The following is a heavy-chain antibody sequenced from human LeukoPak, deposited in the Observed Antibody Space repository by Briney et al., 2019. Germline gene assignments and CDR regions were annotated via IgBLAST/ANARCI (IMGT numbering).Heavy chain of an antibody. CDR2: ISSSGSTI. CDR3: ARGGGVYYYYYGMDV. J-gene: IGHJ6*04. Sequence: PGGSLRLSCAASGFTFSSYEMNWVRQAPGKGLEWVSYISSSGSTINYADSVKGRFTISRDNAKNSLYLQMNGLRAEDTAVYYCARGGGVYYYYYGMDVWGKGTTVTVSS. CDR1: GFTFSSYE. V-gene: IGHV3-48*03. D-gene: IGHD2-8*01.